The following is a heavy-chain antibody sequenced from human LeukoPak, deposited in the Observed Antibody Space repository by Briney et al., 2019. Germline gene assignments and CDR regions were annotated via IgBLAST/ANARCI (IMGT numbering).Heavy chain of an antibody. V-gene: IGHV4-38-2*02. Sequence: PSETLSLTCTVSGYSISSGYYWGWIRPPPGKGLEWIGSIYHSGSTYYNPSLKSRVTISVDTSKNQFSLKLSSVTAADTAVYYCARSYHETLLWFGEIPENRPNDMDVWGQGTTVTVSS. D-gene: IGHD3-10*01. CDR1: GYSISSGYY. J-gene: IGHJ6*02. CDR3: ARSYHETLLWFGEIPENRPNDMDV. CDR2: IYHSGST.